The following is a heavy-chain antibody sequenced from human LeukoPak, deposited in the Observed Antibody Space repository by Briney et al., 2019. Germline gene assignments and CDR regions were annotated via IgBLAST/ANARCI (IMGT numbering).Heavy chain of an antibody. CDR2: INPSGGST. J-gene: IGHJ3*02. V-gene: IGHV1-46*01. CDR3: ARGLGMAVALRAFDI. CDR1: GYTFTSYY. D-gene: IGHD6-19*01. Sequence: GASVKVSCKASGYTFTSYYMHWVRQAPGQGLEWMGIINPSGGSTSYAQKFQGRVTMTRDTSTSTVYMELSSLRSEDTAVYYCARGLGMAVALRAFDIWGQGTMVTVSS.